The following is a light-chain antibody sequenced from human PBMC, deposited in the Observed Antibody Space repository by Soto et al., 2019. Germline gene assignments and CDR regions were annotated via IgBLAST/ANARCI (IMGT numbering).Light chain of an antibody. V-gene: IGKV4-1*01. CDR3: QQYYTIPPT. CDR1: QSVLHSSNNKNY. CDR2: WAS. Sequence: DIVMTQSPDSLAVSLGERATINCKSGQSVLHSSNNKNYLAWYQQKPGQPPKLLISWASTRESGVPDRFSASGSGTDFTLTISSLQAEDVAVYYCQQYYTIPPTFGQGTKVELK. J-gene: IGKJ1*01.